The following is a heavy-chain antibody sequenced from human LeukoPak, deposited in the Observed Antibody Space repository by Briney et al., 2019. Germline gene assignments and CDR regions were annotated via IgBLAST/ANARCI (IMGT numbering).Heavy chain of an antibody. Sequence: ASVKVSCKASGYTFTSYGISWVRQAPGQGLEWMGWISAYNGNTNYAQKLQGRVTMTTDTSTSTAYMELRSLRSDDTAVYYCARGRRVYGFWSGYYGPDFDYWGQGTLVTVSS. CDR1: GYTFTSYG. CDR3: ARGRRVYGFWSGYYGPDFDY. CDR2: ISAYNGNT. V-gene: IGHV1-18*01. J-gene: IGHJ4*02. D-gene: IGHD3-3*01.